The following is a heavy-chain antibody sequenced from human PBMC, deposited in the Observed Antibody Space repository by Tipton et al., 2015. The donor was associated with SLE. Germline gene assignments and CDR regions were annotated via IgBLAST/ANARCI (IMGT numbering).Heavy chain of an antibody. J-gene: IGHJ4*02. D-gene: IGHD4-17*01. V-gene: IGHV4-59*12. CDR3: AREGDYGDFSPH. CDR1: GGSISSYY. Sequence: TLSLTCAVSGGSISSYYWSWIRQPPGKGLEWIGYIYYSGSTNYNPSLKSRVTISVDTSKNQFSLKLSSVTAADTAVYYCAREGDYGDFSPHWGQGTLVTVSS. CDR2: IYYSGST.